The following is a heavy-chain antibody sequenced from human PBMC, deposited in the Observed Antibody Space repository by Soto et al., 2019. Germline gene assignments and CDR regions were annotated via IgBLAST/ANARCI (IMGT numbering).Heavy chain of an antibody. CDR2: IYYSGST. CDR1: GGSISSSSYY. Sequence: QLQLQESGPGLVKPSETLSLTCTVSGGSISSSSYYWGWIRQPPGKGLEWIGSIYYSGSTYYNPSLKSRVTFSVDTSKTQSSLKLSSVTSADTAVYYCARPRYSGSKFDYWCQGTLVTVSS. D-gene: IGHD1-26*01. CDR3: ARPRYSGSKFDY. V-gene: IGHV4-39*01. J-gene: IGHJ4*02.